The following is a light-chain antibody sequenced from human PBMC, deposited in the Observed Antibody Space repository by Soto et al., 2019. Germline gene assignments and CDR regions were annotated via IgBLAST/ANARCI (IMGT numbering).Light chain of an antibody. CDR1: NIGSKF. V-gene: IGLV3-21*04. Sequence: SYELTQPPSVSVAPGKTARITCGGNNIGSKFVHWYQQKPGQAPVMVIYYESDRPSGIPERFSGSNSGNTATLTISRVEAVDEADYYCQVWDSSGDHVVFGGGTKVTVL. CDR3: QVWDSSGDHVV. J-gene: IGLJ2*01. CDR2: YES.